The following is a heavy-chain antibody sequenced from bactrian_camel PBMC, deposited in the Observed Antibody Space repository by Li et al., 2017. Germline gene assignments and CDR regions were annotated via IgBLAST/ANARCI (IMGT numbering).Heavy chain of an antibody. CDR2: IDSDSTT. Sequence: HVQLVESGGSSVQAGGSLRLSCAASELIVGDICIGWFRQAPGKQREGVATIDSDSTTDYADSVKGRFTISEDNAKNTVYLQMNMLKTEDTGVYYCKPVTGGDCYNEDYVDGPGTQVTVSS. V-gene: IGHV3S53*01. CDR1: ELIVGDIC. D-gene: IGHD4*01. J-gene: IGHJ4*01.